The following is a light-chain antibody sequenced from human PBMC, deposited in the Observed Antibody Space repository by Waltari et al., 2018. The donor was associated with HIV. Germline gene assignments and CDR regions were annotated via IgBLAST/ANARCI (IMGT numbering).Light chain of an antibody. CDR1: SSTIGADYD. J-gene: IGLJ2*01. CDR3: QSYDISLSASVV. V-gene: IGLV1-40*01. CDR2: GNK. Sequence: QSMLTQPPSVSGAPGQRVTISCTGSSSTIGADYDVHWYQQIPGTAPKLLIPGNKNPPSGVPDRFSASKSGTSASLTISGLQAEDEADYFCQSYDISLSASVVFGGGTRLTVL.